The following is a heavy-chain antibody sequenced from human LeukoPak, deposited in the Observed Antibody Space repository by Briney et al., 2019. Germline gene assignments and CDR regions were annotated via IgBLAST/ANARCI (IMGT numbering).Heavy chain of an antibody. CDR1: RFTFSRYD. CDR3: AKVYYCDSSRYYPGFRAFDI. D-gene: IGHD3-22*01. V-gene: IGHV3-23*01. J-gene: IGHJ3*02. CDR2: FCGSGGST. Sequence: GGSLTLSCAASRFTFSRYDMRCPPQAPGKGREGVIAFCGSGGSTFYAVSVRARFSISRDNSQHTVYLHMNSLRAGDTAIVLCAKVYYCDSSRYYPGFRAFDIWGQGTMVTVSS.